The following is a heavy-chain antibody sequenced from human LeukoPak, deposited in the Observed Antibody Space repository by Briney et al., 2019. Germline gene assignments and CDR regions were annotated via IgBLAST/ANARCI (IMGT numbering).Heavy chain of an antibody. J-gene: IGHJ4*02. CDR3: ARRGGYDLEYYFDY. Sequence: SETLSLTCTVSGGSISSSDYYWGWIRQPPGKGLEWLGSMYYSGKTYYNPSLKSRVTISVDTSKNQFSLKLSSVTAADTAVYYCARRGGYDLEYYFDYWGQGTLVTVSS. V-gene: IGHV4-39*01. D-gene: IGHD5-12*01. CDR1: GGSISSSDYY. CDR2: MYYSGKT.